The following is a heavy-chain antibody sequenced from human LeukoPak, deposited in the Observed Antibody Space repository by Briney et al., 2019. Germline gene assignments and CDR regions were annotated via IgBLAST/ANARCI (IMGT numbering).Heavy chain of an antibody. CDR2: IYTTGST. Sequence: PSETLSLTCIVSGGSISSGSNYWSWIRQPAGKGLEWIGRIYTTGSTNYNPSLKSRVTISVDKLKNQFSLKLNSVTAADTAVYYCAGPAGANDNWGQGTLVTVSS. CDR1: GGSISSGSNY. D-gene: IGHD4/OR15-4a*01. CDR3: AGPAGANDN. V-gene: IGHV4-61*02. J-gene: IGHJ4*02.